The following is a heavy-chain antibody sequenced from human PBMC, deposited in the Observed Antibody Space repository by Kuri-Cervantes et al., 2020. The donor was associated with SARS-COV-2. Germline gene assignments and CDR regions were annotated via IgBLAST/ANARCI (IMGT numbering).Heavy chain of an antibody. J-gene: IGHJ3*02. V-gene: IGHV4-59*12. CDR2: IYYSGST. D-gene: IGHD7-27*01. Sequence: ESLKTSCTVSGGSISSYYWSWIRQSPGKGLEWIGYIYYSGSTNYNPSLKSRVTISVDTSKNQFSLKLSSVTAADTAMYYCARELTNWGSGGSAYDAFDIWGQGTMVTVSS. CDR3: ARELTNWGSGGSAYDAFDI. CDR1: GGSISSYY.